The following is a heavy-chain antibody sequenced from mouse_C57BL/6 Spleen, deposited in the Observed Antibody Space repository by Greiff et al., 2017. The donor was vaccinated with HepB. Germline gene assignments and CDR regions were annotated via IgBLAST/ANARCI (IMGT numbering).Heavy chain of an antibody. J-gene: IGHJ4*01. CDR2: IHPNSGST. CDR3: ARSSYGNYGYYYAMDY. Sequence: QVQLQQPGAELVKPGASVKLSCKASGYTFTSYWMHWVKQRPGQGLEWIGMIHPNSGSTNYNEKFKSKATLTVDKSSSTAYMQLSSLTSEDSAVYYCARSSYGNYGYYYAMDYWGQGTSVTVSS. D-gene: IGHD2-1*01. V-gene: IGHV1-64*01. CDR1: GYTFTSYW.